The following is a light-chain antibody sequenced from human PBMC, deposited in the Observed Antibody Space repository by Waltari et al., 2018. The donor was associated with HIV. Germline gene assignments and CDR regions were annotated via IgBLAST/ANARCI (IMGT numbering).Light chain of an antibody. CDR3: ASWDDGLSGHV. J-gene: IGLJ1*01. Sequence: QSTLTQPPSLSGTPGQRLTIPCSGNNSNIGRNYVFWYRQVPGTAPCLLVSRNDQRPSGFVVGFSGSRSGASASLVIGGLRVEDEADYYCASWDDGLSGHVFGGGTTVSV. CDR1: NSNIGRNY. V-gene: IGLV1-47*01. CDR2: RND.